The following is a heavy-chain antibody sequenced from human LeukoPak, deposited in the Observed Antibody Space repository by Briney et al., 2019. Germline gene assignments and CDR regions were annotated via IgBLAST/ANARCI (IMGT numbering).Heavy chain of an antibody. CDR1: GYTFTGYY. J-gene: IGHJ6*02. Sequence: ASVKVSCKASGYTFTGYYMHWVRQAPGQGLEWMGWINPNSGGTNYAQKFQGRVTMTRDTSISTAYMELSRLGSGDTAVYYCAREDGTTIFGVVINYYYYGMDVWGQGTTVTVSS. CDR2: INPNSGGT. D-gene: IGHD3-3*01. CDR3: AREDGTTIFGVVINYYYYGMDV. V-gene: IGHV1-2*02.